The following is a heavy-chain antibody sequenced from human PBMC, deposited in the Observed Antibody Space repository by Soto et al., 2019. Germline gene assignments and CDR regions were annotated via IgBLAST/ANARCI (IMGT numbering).Heavy chain of an antibody. CDR2: IYDNGGA. Sequence: QVQLQESGPGLVKPSQTLSLTCTVSGDSISSGGYYWSWIRQHPGKGLEWIGYIYDNGGAYYSPSLKGRVVISVDRSENQFSLRLSSVTAADTAFYYCARVKGGTTRRAFDSWGQGTLVTVSS. D-gene: IGHD1-7*01. CDR3: ARVKGGTTRRAFDS. CDR1: GDSISSGGYY. V-gene: IGHV4-31*03. J-gene: IGHJ4*02.